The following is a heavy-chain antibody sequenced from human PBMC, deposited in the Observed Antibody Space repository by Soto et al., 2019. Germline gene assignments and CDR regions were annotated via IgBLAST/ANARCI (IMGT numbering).Heavy chain of an antibody. CDR2: ISWNSGSI. J-gene: IGHJ4*02. V-gene: IGHV3-9*01. Sequence: GGSLRLSCAASGFTFDDYAMHWVRQAPGKGLEWVSGISWNSGSIGYADSVKGRFTISRDNAKNSLYLQMNSLRAEDTALYYCAKDHFDYYDSSGYSTLDYWGQGTLVTVSS. D-gene: IGHD3-22*01. CDR1: GFTFDDYA. CDR3: AKDHFDYYDSSGYSTLDY.